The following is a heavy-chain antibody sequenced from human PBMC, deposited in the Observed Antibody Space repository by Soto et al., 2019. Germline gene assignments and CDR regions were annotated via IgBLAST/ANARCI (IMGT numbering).Heavy chain of an antibody. CDR1: GFTFSSYA. D-gene: IGHD3-22*01. V-gene: IGHV3-23*01. CDR2: ISGSGGST. Sequence: GGSLRLSCAASGFTFSSYAMSWVRQAPGKGLEWVSAISGSGGSTDYADSVKGRFTISRDNSKNTLYLQMNSLRAEDTAVYYCASHVSYYYASSGYRLDYWGQGTLVTVSS. CDR3: ASHVSYYYASSGYRLDY. J-gene: IGHJ4*02.